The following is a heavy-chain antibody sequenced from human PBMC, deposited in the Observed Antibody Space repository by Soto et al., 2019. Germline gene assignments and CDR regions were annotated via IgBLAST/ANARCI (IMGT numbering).Heavy chain of an antibody. CDR3: ARGTDALRYFEWLSHNIYYYYYYGMDV. D-gene: IGHD3-9*01. Sequence: QVQLVQSGAEVKKPGASVKVSCKASGYTFTSYDINWVRQATGQGLEWMGWMNPNSGNTGYAQKFQGRVTMTRNTSISTVYMERSSLRSEEMAVYYCARGTDALRYFEWLSHNIYYYYYYGMDVWGQGTTVTVSS. V-gene: IGHV1-8*01. CDR2: MNPNSGNT. CDR1: GYTFTSYD. J-gene: IGHJ6*02.